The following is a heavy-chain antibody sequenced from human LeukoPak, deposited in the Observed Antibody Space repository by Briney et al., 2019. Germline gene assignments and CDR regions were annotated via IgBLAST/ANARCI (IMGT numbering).Heavy chain of an antibody. CDR1: GGSISSSNYY. V-gene: IGHV4-39*01. J-gene: IGHJ4*02. D-gene: IGHD6-19*01. Sequence: PSETLSLTCTVSGGSISSSNYYWGWIRQPPGKGLVWSGNIYYSGSTYYKPSLKTRITISVDTSKNQFSLKLTSVTAADTAVYYCARHASVDGNWPRPLDYWGQGSLVTVSS. CDR2: IYYSGST. CDR3: ARHASVDGNWPRPLDY.